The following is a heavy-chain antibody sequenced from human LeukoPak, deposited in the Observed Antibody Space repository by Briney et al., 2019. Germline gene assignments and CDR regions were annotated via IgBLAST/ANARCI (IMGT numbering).Heavy chain of an antibody. V-gene: IGHV4-59*01. Sequence: SETLSLTCTVSGVSISSYYWGWIRQPPGKGLEWIGYIYYSGSTNYNPSLKSRVTISVDTSKNQFSLKLSSVTAADTAVYYCARVGYDFWSGYYPFDYWGQGTLVTVSS. J-gene: IGHJ4*02. CDR2: IYYSGST. CDR1: GVSISSYY. CDR3: ARVGYDFWSGYYPFDY. D-gene: IGHD3-3*01.